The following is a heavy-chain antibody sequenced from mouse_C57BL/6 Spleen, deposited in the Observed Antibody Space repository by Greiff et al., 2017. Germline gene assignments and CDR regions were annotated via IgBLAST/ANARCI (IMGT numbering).Heavy chain of an antibody. J-gene: IGHJ3*01. V-gene: IGHV1-53*01. CDR1: GYTFTSYW. CDR3: ARSGVITAVVATPLAY. Sequence: QVQLQQPGTELVKPGASVKLSCKASGYTFTSYWMHWVKQRPGQGLEWIGNINTSNGGPNYNEKFKSKATLTVDKSSSTAYMQLSSLTSEDSAVYYCARSGVITAVVATPLAYWGQGTLVTVAA. CDR2: INTSNGGP. D-gene: IGHD1-1*01.